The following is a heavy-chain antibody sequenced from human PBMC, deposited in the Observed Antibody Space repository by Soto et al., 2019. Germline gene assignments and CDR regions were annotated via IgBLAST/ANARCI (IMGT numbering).Heavy chain of an antibody. Sequence: EVQLVESGGGLVQPGRSLRLSCAASGFTFDDYAMHWVRQAPGKGLEWVSGINWNSGSIDYADSVKGRFTISRDNSKNTLSLQMNSLRAEDTAVYYCARGPGRPPLRNYGMDVWGQGTTVTVSS. J-gene: IGHJ6*02. CDR2: INWNSGSI. CDR3: ARGPGRPPLRNYGMDV. CDR1: GFTFDDYA. V-gene: IGHV3-9*01.